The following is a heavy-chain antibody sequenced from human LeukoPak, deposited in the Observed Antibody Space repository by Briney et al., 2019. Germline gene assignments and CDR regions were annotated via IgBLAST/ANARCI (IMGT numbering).Heavy chain of an antibody. Sequence: PSETLSLTCTVSGGSISSSSYYWGWHRPPPGKGLEWFGSIYYSVSTYYKPSVKSRVTISVDTSKNQFSLKLSSVTAADTAVYYCATYSYSSSWYGHDYWGQGTLVTVSS. CDR2: IYYSVST. J-gene: IGHJ4*02. CDR3: ATYSYSSSWYGHDY. D-gene: IGHD6-13*01. CDR1: GGSISSSSYY. V-gene: IGHV4-39*01.